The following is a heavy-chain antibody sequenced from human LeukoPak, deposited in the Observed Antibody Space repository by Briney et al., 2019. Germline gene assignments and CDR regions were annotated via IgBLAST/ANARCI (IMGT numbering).Heavy chain of an antibody. CDR2: INHSGST. J-gene: IGHJ6*02. Sequence: PSETLSLTCAVYGESFSGYYWSWIRQPPGKGLEWIGEINHSGSTNYNPSLKSRVTISVHTSKNQFSLKLSSVTAADTAVYYCARGPAAGEEYYYYGMDVWGQGTTVTVSS. V-gene: IGHV4-34*01. CDR1: GESFSGYY. D-gene: IGHD4-17*01. CDR3: ARGPAAGEEYYYYGMDV.